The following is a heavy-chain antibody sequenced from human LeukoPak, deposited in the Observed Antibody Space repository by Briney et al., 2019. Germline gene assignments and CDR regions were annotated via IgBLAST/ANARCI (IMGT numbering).Heavy chain of an antibody. D-gene: IGHD4-17*01. CDR1: GYTFTNFG. CDR3: ARDRDYGDYNTQDLFVY. J-gene: IGHJ4*02. V-gene: IGHV1-18*01. CDR2: ISAYNGNT. Sequence: ASVQVSYKASGYTFTNFGISWVRQAPGQGLEWMGWISAYNGNTNYAQRLQGRVTMTTDTSTSTAYMELRSLRSDDTAVYYCARDRDYGDYNTQDLFVYWGQGTLVTVSS.